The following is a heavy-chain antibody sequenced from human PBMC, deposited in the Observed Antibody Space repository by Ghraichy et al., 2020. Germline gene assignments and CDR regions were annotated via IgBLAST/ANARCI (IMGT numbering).Heavy chain of an antibody. Sequence: GESLNISCKASGFPFSRYGMHWVRRAPGKGLEWVALRSPDKETKFYADSVRVRFTISRDDSKSTLFLRMNNLRPEDTGMYYCARGDDGSPDSWGPGTLVIVSS. V-gene: IGHV3-30*03. CDR2: RSPDKETK. J-gene: IGHJ4*02. D-gene: IGHD1-26*01. CDR3: ARGDDGSPDS. CDR1: GFPFSRYG.